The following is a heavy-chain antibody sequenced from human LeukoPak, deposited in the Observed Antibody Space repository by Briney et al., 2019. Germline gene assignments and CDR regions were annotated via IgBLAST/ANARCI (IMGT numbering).Heavy chain of an antibody. J-gene: IGHJ4*02. Sequence: WRSLRLSCAASGFTFSSYAMHWVRQAPGKGLEWMAVIAYDGSNKYYAASVRGLFTIVRDNSKNTLYLQMNRLRAEDTAVYYWARYNTAYFDYWGQGTLVTVSS. D-gene: IGHD5-18*01. CDR1: GFTFSSYA. V-gene: IGHV3-30-3*01. CDR3: ARYNTAYFDY. CDR2: IAYDGSNK.